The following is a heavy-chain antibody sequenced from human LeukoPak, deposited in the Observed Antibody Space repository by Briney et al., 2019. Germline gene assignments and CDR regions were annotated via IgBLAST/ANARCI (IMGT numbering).Heavy chain of an antibody. CDR2: INHSGST. CDR1: GGSFSGYY. J-gene: IGHJ6*02. Sequence: SETLSLTCAVYGGSFSGYYWSWLRQPPGKGLEWIGEINHSGSTNYDPSLKSRVTISVDTSKNQFSLKLSSVTAADTAVYYCARGPLGPNVVSLSDGMDVWGQGTTVTVSS. CDR3: ARGPLGPNVVSLSDGMDV. D-gene: IGHD2-8*01. V-gene: IGHV4-34*01.